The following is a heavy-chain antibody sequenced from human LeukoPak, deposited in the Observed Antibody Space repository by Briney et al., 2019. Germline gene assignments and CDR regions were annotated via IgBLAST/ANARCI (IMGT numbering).Heavy chain of an antibody. CDR3: ARAPAFGTVDY. D-gene: IGHD3-16*01. V-gene: IGHV3-7*01. CDR2: IKPDGSEK. CDR1: GFTFSSHW. Sequence: GGSLRLSCAASGFTFSSHWMSWVRQAPGKGLEWVANIKPDGSEKYPVDSVKGRFTVTRDNAKNSLYLQMNGLRDEDSAVYYCARAPAFGTVDYWGQGTLVTVSS. J-gene: IGHJ4*02.